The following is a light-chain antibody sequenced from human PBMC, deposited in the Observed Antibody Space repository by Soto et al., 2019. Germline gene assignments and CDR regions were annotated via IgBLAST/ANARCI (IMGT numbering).Light chain of an antibody. J-gene: IGKJ4*01. V-gene: IGKV3-15*01. Sequence: EIVMTQSPATLSVSPGERATLSCRASQSVSSNLAWYQQKPGQAPRLLIFSASTRATGIAARISGSGSGTEFTLTICGLQSQDFAIYYCQQYNNWPLTFGGGTKVDIK. CDR2: SAS. CDR1: QSVSSN. CDR3: QQYNNWPLT.